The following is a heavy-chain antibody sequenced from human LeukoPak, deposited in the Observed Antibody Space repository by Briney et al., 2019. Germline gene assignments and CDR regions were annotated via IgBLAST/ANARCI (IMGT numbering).Heavy chain of an antibody. D-gene: IGHD1-26*01. Sequence: PGGSLRLSCAASGFTFSSYWMAWVRQAPGKGLEWVANIKQDGSEKYYVNSVKGRFTISRDNAKNSLYLQMNSLRAEDTALYYCARVSFGAFDYWGQGTLGTVSS. CDR3: ARVSFGAFDY. J-gene: IGHJ4*02. CDR2: IKQDGSEK. V-gene: IGHV3-7*01. CDR1: GFTFSSYW.